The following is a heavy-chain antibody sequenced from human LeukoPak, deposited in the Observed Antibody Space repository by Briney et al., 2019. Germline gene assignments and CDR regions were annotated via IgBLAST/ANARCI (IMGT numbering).Heavy chain of an antibody. V-gene: IGHV1-2*02. Sequence: GASVKVSCKASGYTFTGYYMHWVRQAPGQGLEWIGWINPNSGGTNYAQKFQGRVTMTRDTSISTAYMELSRLRSDDTAVYYCARGPIAVAGMGDYWGQGTLVTVSS. CDR2: INPNSGGT. J-gene: IGHJ4*02. D-gene: IGHD6-19*01. CDR1: GYTFTGYY. CDR3: ARGPIAVAGMGDY.